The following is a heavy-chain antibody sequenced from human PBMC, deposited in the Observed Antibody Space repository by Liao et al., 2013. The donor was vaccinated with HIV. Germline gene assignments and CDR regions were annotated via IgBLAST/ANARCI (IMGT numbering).Heavy chain of an antibody. J-gene: IGHJ4*02. D-gene: IGHD3-3*01. CDR2: IYYSGST. CDR3: ARYDFWSGSDY. CDR1: GGSISSSTYY. Sequence: QLQLQESGPGLVKPSETLSLTCTVSGGSISSSTYYWGWIRQPPGKGLEWIGNIYYSGSTYYNPSLKSRVTISVDTSKNQFSLKLRSVTAADTAVYYCARYDFWSGSDYWGQGALVTVSS. V-gene: IGHV4-39*07.